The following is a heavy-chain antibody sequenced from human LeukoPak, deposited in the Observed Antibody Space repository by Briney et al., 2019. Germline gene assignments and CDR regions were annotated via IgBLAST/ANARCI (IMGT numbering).Heavy chain of an antibody. J-gene: IGHJ6*03. CDR3: ARDQGTHYDFSYMDV. CDR2: INPNSGGT. V-gene: IGHV1-2*04. Sequence: ASVKVSCKASGYTFTGYYMHWVRQAPGQGLEWMGWINPNSGGTNYAQKFQGWVTMTRDTSISTAYMELSRLRSDDTAVYYCARDQGTHYDFSYMDVWGKGTTVTVSS. CDR1: GYTFTGYY. D-gene: IGHD3-3*01.